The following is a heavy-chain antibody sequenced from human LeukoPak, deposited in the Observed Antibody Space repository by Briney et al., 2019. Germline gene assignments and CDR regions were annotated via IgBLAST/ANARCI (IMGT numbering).Heavy chain of an antibody. CDR1: GITISDAW. V-gene: IGHV3-15*01. CDR3: VTPPD. D-gene: IGHD5-18*01. CDR2: IKSKSAGGTT. Sequence: GGSLRLSCEASGITISDAWMSWVRQAPGKGLEWVGRIKSKSAGGTTYHAAPVKGRFTISRDDSKNTLYLQMNSLTIEDTAVYYCVTPPDWGQGTLVTVSS. J-gene: IGHJ4*02.